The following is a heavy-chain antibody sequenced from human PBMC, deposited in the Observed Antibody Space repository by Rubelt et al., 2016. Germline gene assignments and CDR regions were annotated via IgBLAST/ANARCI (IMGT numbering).Heavy chain of an antibody. CDR3: ARGYDYYGSGRGDAFDI. Sequence: QVQLQQWGAGLLKPSETLSLTCAVYGGSFSGYYWSWIRQPPGKGLEWIGEINHSGSTNYNPSLKSRVTKVVDTSKNQVSLKLSSVTGAETAVYYRARGYDYYGSGRGDAFDIWGQGTTVTVSS. J-gene: IGHJ3*02. CDR1: GGSFSGYY. D-gene: IGHD3-10*01. V-gene: IGHV4-34*01. CDR2: INHSGST.